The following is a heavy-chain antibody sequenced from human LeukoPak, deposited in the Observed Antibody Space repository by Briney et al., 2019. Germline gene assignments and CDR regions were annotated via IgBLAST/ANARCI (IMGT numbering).Heavy chain of an antibody. CDR3: ANDFDLVSTAGEDFDY. CDR1: GCTFNNYC. V-gene: IGHV3-74*01. CDR2: INYSGTYT. J-gene: IGHJ4*02. D-gene: IGHD3-3*01. Sequence: GESLTLTCTASGCTFNNYCRHWIRQAPGKGLVWVSRINYSGTYTSYPDPMKGRFTISRDNDMKTLYQLINSLAAENTAVYYLANDFDLVSTAGEDFDYWGQGTLVTVSS.